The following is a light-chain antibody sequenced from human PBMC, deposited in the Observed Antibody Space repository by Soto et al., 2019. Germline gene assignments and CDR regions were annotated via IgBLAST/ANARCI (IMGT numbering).Light chain of an antibody. CDR3: QQSHSTPYT. CDR2: AAS. J-gene: IGKJ2*01. Sequence: DIQMTQSPSSLSASVGDRVTITCRASQSIGSYLNWYQLKPGKAPKLLIYAASSLQGGVPSRFSGSGSGTDFTLTISSLQPEDFATYCCQQSHSTPYTFGQGTKLEIK. CDR1: QSIGSY. V-gene: IGKV1-39*01.